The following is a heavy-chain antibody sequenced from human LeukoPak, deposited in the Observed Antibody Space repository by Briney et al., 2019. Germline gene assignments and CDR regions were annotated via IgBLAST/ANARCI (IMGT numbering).Heavy chain of an antibody. V-gene: IGHV3-23*01. CDR3: AKDQAALLSGTDY. CDR2: ISGSGGST. J-gene: IGHJ4*02. CDR1: GFTFSSYA. Sequence: GVSLRLSCAASGFTFSSYAMSWVRQAPGKGLEWVSAISGSGGSTYYADSVKGRFTISRDNSKNTLYLQMNSLRAEDTAVYYCAKDQAALLSGTDYWGQGTLATVSS. D-gene: IGHD2/OR15-2a*01.